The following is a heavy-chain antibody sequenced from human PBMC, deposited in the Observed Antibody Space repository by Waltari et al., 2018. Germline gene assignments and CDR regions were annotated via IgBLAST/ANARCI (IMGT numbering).Heavy chain of an antibody. D-gene: IGHD6-13*01. CDR1: GGSISSSSYY. V-gene: IGHV4-39*07. CDR2: IYYSGST. Sequence: QLQLQESGPGLVKPSETLSLTCTVSGGSISSSSYYWGWIRQPPGKGLEWIGSIYYSGSTYYNPSLKSRVTISVDTSKNQFSLKLSSVTAADTAVYYCARDAPFIAAAGTGAFDYWGQGTLVTVSS. J-gene: IGHJ4*02. CDR3: ARDAPFIAAAGTGAFDY.